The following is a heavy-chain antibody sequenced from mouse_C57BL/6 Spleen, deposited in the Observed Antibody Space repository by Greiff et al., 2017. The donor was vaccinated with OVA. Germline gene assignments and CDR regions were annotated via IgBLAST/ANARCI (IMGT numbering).Heavy chain of an antibody. D-gene: IGHD2-1*01. V-gene: IGHV1-52*01. CDR1: GYTFTSYW. CDR3: ARGNGNLGAGFAY. J-gene: IGHJ3*01. CDR2: IDPSDSET. Sequence: QVQLQQPGAELVRPGSSVKLSCKASGYTFTSYWMHWVKQRPIHGLEWIGNIDPSDSETHYNQKFKDKATLTVDKSSSTAYMQLSSLTSEDSAVYCGARGNGNLGAGFAYWGQGTLVTVSA.